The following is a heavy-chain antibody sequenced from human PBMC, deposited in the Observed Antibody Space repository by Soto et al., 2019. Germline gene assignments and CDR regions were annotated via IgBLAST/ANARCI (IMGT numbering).Heavy chain of an antibody. CDR3: ARQGMRGGYDYDYGMDV. D-gene: IGHD2-21*01. J-gene: IGHJ6*02. CDR2: INHSGST. CDR1: GGSFRGYY. Sequence: SEILSLTCAVYGGSFRGYYWRCIRQPPWKGLEWIGEINHSGSTNYNPSLKSRVTISVDTSKNQFSLKLSSVNAADTAVYYCARQGMRGGYDYDYGMDVWGQGTTVTVSS. V-gene: IGHV4-34*01.